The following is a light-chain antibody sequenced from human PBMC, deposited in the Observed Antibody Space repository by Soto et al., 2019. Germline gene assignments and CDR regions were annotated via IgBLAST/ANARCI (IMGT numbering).Light chain of an antibody. V-gene: IGKV1-9*01. CDR2: VAS. Sequence: DIQLTQSPSFLSASVGDRVTITCRASQGISNYLAWYQQKPGKAPNLLIYVASTLQSGVPSRFSGSGSGTEFTLTISSVQPEDLATYYCQQLFSFPPTFGQGTRLEIK. CDR1: QGISNY. CDR3: QQLFSFPPT. J-gene: IGKJ5*01.